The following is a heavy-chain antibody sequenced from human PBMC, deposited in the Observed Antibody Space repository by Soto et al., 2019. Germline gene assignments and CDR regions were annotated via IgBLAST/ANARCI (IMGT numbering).Heavy chain of an antibody. D-gene: IGHD6-6*01. J-gene: IGHJ6*02. CDR1: GFTFSSYG. CDR3: ARGLTQLVRYYYYGMDV. CDR2: IWYDGSNK. V-gene: IGHV3-33*01. Sequence: PGGSLRLSCAASGFTFSSYGMHWVRQAPGKGLEWVAVIWYDGSNKYYADSVKGRFTISRDNSKNTLYLQMNSLRAEDTAVYYCARGLTQLVRYYYYGMDVWGQGTTVTVSS.